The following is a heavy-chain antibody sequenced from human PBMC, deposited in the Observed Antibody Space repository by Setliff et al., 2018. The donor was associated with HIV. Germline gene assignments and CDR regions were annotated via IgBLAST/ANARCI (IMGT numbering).Heavy chain of an antibody. D-gene: IGHD3-22*01. CDR2: MNPNSGNR. CDR3: ARGRGRYYDSRSYLDY. V-gene: IGHV1-8*03. CDR1: GYTFTSYD. J-gene: IGHJ4*02. Sequence: GASVKVSCKASGYTFTSYDINWVRQATGQGLEWMGWMNPNSGNRGYAQKFQGRVTISRNTSISPAYMELSGLRSEDTAVYYCARGRGRYYDSRSYLDYWGQGTLVTVSS.